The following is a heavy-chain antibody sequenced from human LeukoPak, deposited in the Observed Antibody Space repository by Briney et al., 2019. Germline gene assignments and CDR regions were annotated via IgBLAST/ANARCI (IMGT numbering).Heavy chain of an antibody. Sequence: SETLSLTCTVSGGSISSYYWSWIRQPPGKGLEWIGYIYYSGSTNYNPSLKSRVTISVDTSKNQFSLKLSSVTAADTAVYYCARSIYGDYFDYWGQGTLVTVSS. V-gene: IGHV4-59*08. D-gene: IGHD4-17*01. CDR2: IYYSGST. CDR1: GGSISSYY. CDR3: ARSIYGDYFDY. J-gene: IGHJ4*02.